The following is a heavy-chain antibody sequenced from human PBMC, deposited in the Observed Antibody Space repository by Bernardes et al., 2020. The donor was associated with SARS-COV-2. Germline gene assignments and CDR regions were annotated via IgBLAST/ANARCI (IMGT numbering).Heavy chain of an antibody. Sequence: GGSLRLSCAASGFTFSSYEMNWVRQAPGKGLEWVSYISSSGSTIYYADSVKGRFTISRDNAKNSLYLQMNSLRAEDTAVYYCARDRVDAVRYCSGGSCYLYYYYYGMDVWGQGTTVTVSS. V-gene: IGHV3-48*03. CDR3: ARDRVDAVRYCSGGSCYLYYYYYGMDV. CDR1: GFTFSSYE. J-gene: IGHJ6*02. D-gene: IGHD2-15*01. CDR2: ISSSGSTI.